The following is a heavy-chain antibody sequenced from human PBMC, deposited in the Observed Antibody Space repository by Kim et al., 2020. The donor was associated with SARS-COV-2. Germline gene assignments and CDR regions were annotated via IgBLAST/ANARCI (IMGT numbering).Heavy chain of an antibody. CDR1: GYSFTSYW. Sequence: GESLKISCKGSGYSFTSYWIGWVRQMPGKGLEWMGIIYPGDSDTRYSPSFQGQVTISADKSISTAYLQWSSLKASDTAMYYCARVPYCSSTSCPGGWFDPWGQGTLVTVSS. V-gene: IGHV5-51*01. CDR2: IYPGDSDT. CDR3: ARVPYCSSTSCPGGWFDP. D-gene: IGHD2-2*01. J-gene: IGHJ5*02.